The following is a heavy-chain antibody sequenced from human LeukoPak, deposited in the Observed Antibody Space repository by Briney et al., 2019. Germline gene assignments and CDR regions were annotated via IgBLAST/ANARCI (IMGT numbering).Heavy chain of an antibody. Sequence: GGSLRLSCTASGLTFSTSGFNWVRHAPGKGLEWVASIGPTGSDRYHADSIKGRFTISRDNANNFLYLQMNSLRAEDTAVYYCATETNGRHYDYWGQGTLLTVSS. V-gene: IGHV3-21*06. CDR2: IGPTGSDR. D-gene: IGHD1-14*01. CDR3: ATETNGRHYDY. J-gene: IGHJ4*02. CDR1: GLTFSTSG.